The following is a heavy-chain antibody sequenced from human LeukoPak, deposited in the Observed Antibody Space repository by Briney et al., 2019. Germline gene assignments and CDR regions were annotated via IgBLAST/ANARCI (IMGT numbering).Heavy chain of an antibody. D-gene: IGHD3-10*01. CDR3: ARDRVYGSGSYSGGAYYYYGMDV. CDR2: ISAYNGNT. Sequence: GASVKVSCKASGYTFTSYGISWVRQAPGQGLAWMGWISAYNGNTNYAQKLQGRVTMTTDTSTSTAYMELRSLRSDDTAVYYCARDRVYGSGSYSGGAYYYYGMDVWGQGTTVTVSS. J-gene: IGHJ6*02. V-gene: IGHV1-18*01. CDR1: GYTFTSYG.